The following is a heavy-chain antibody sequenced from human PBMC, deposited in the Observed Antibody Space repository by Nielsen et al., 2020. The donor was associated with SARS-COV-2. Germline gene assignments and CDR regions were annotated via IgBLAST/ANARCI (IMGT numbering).Heavy chain of an antibody. J-gene: IGHJ4*02. D-gene: IGHD6-13*01. CDR2: IIPILGIA. CDR3: ARGEGIAAASLDY. CDR1: GGTFSSYA. V-gene: IGHV1-69*04. Sequence: SVKVSCKASGGTFSSYAISWVRQAPGQGLEWMGRIIPILGIANYAQKFQGRVTITADKSTSTAYMELSSLRSEDTAVYYCARGEGIAAASLDYWGQGTLVTVSS.